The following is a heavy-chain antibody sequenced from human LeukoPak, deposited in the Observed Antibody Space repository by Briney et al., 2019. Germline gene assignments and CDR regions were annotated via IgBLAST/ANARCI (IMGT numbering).Heavy chain of an antibody. J-gene: IGHJ4*02. V-gene: IGHV4-4*07. CDR1: GGSISSYY. CDR2: IYTSGST. CDR3: ARDKYSSGWYYFY. D-gene: IGHD6-19*01. Sequence: SETLSLTCTVSGGSISSYYWSWIRRPAGKGLEWIGRIYTSGSTNYNPSLKSRVTMSVDTSKNQFSLKLSSVTAADTAVYYCARDKYSSGWYYFYWGQGTLVTVSS.